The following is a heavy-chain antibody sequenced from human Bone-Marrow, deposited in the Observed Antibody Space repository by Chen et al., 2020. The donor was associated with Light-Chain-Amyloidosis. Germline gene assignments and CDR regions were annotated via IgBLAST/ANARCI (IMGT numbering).Heavy chain of an antibody. Sequence: QVQLVQSGAELKKSGASVRVSCQAYGYTFTAYYIHWVRPAPGPGLEWMGWINPNIGVTNYAQQFQGRVTMTGDTSINTVSMILTSLRSDDTAVYYCTRAPPALVNPTGDYWGQGTLVTVSA. CDR2: INPNIGVT. D-gene: IGHD2-8*01. CDR1: GYTFTAYY. V-gene: IGHV1-2*02. J-gene: IGHJ4*02. CDR3: TRAPPALVNPTGDY.